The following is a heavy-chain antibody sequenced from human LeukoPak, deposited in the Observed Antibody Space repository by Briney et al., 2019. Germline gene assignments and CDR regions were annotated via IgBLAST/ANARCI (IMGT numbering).Heavy chain of an antibody. Sequence: SVKVSCKASGGTFSSYAISWVRQAPGQGLEWMGGIIPIFGTANYAQKLQGRVTMTTDTSTSTAYMELRSLRSDDTAVYYCARDRSPIDYWGQGTLVTVSS. J-gene: IGHJ4*02. CDR2: IIPIFGTA. CDR1: GGTFSSYA. V-gene: IGHV1-69*05. CDR3: ARDRSPIDY.